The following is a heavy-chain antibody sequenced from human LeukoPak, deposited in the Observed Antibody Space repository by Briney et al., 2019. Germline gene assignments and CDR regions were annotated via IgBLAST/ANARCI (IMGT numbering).Heavy chain of an antibody. CDR1: GFTVSSNY. CDR2: IYSGGST. Sequence: PGGSLRLSCAASGFTVSSNYMSWVRQAPGKGLEWVSVIYSGGSTYYADSVKGRFTISRDSAKNTVYVHMNSLRDEDTAVYYCARGGRYAYFLDYWGQGTLVTVSS. V-gene: IGHV3-53*01. CDR3: ARGGRYAYFLDY. J-gene: IGHJ4*02. D-gene: IGHD3-16*01.